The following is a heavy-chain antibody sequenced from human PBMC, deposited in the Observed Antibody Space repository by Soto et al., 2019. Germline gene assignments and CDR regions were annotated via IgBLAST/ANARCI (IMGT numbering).Heavy chain of an antibody. Sequence: GGSLRLSCAASGFTFSSYSMNWVRQAPGKGLEWVSSISSSSSYIYYADSVKGRFTISRDNAKNSLYLQMNSLRAEDTAVYYCARDGFDIVVVVAATDNYYYGMDVWGQGTTVTVSS. V-gene: IGHV3-21*01. CDR1: GFTFSSYS. J-gene: IGHJ6*02. D-gene: IGHD2-15*01. CDR3: ARDGFDIVVVVAATDNYYYGMDV. CDR2: ISSSSSYI.